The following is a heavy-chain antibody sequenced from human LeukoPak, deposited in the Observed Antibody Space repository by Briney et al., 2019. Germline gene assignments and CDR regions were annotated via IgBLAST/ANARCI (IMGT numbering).Heavy chain of an antibody. D-gene: IGHD2-15*01. Sequence: GGSLRLSCAASGFTFNTYAMNWVRQAPGKGLEWVSSISASGDATYYADSVKGRFTISRDNSKNAVYLQMNSLSAEDTAVYNCAKEGIGSTATFFDYWGQGILVTVSS. CDR2: ISASGDAT. V-gene: IGHV3-23*01. CDR3: AKEGIGSTATFFDY. J-gene: IGHJ4*02. CDR1: GFTFNTYA.